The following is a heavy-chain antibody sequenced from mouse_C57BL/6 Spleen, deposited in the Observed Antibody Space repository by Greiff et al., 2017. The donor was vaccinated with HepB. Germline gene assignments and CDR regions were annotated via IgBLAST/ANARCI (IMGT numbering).Heavy chain of an antibody. CDR3: ARARIYYGSSSFYYFDY. Sequence: EVQLQQSGPELVKPGASVKIPCKASGYTFTDYNMDWVKQSHGKSLEWIGDINPNNGGTIYNQKFKGKATLTVDKSSSTAYMELRSLTSEDTAVYYCARARIYYGSSSFYYFDYWGQGTTLTVSS. D-gene: IGHD1-1*01. CDR2: INPNNGGT. CDR1: GYTFTDYN. J-gene: IGHJ2*01. V-gene: IGHV1-18*01.